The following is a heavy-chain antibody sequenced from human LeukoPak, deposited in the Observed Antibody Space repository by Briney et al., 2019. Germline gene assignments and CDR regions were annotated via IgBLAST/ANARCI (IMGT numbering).Heavy chain of an antibody. D-gene: IGHD4-23*01. V-gene: IGHV4-30-2*01. CDR2: IYHSGST. CDR1: GGTISSGGYS. Sequence: SETLSLTCAVSGGTISSGGYSWSWIRQPPGKGLEWIGYIYHSGSTYYNPSLKSRVTISVDRSKNQFSLKLSSVTAADTAVYYCARGGTTVVTTVYFDYWGQGTLVTVSS. J-gene: IGHJ4*02. CDR3: ARGGTTVVTTVYFDY.